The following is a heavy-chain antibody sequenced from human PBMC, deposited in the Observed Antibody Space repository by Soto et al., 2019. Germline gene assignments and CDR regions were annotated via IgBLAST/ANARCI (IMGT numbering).Heavy chain of an antibody. CDR1: GYTFTSYG. CDR2: ISAYNGNT. Sequence: ASVKVSCKASGYTFTSYGISWVRQAPGQGLEWMGWISAYNGNTNYAQKLQGRVTMTTDTSTSTAYMELRSLRSDDTAVYYCARGVGSGSYYNQYNWFDPWGQGTLDTVSS. CDR3: ARGVGSGSYYNQYNWFDP. D-gene: IGHD3-10*01. V-gene: IGHV1-18*01. J-gene: IGHJ5*02.